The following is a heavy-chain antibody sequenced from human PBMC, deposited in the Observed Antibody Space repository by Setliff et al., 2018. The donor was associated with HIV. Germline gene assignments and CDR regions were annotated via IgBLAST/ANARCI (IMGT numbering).Heavy chain of an antibody. V-gene: IGHV1-18*01. CDR3: ARDLHTFMINSYHYYMDV. J-gene: IGHJ6*03. CDR2: ISAYNGNT. Sequence: ASVKVSCKASGYTFSSYGISWVRQAPGQGLEWMGWISAYNGNTNYAQKLLGRVTMTTDTSTSTAYMELRSLRSEDTAVYYCARDLHTFMINSYHYYMDVWGKGTTVTVSS. CDR1: GYTFSSYG. D-gene: IGHD3-16*01.